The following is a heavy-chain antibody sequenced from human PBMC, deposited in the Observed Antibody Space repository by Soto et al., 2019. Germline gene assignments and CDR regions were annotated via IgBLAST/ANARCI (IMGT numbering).Heavy chain of an antibody. Sequence: QVQLVESGGGVVQPGRSLRLSCAASGFSFSKYGMHWVRQAPGKGLEWVAEMSDDGSKKYYGDSVKGRFTISRDNSKNTQYLLMDSLRHEDTAMYYCAKELRETGGYYFCCWGQGTLVTVSS. J-gene: IGHJ4*02. CDR2: MSDDGSKK. CDR1: GFSFSKYG. CDR3: AKELRETGGYYFCC. V-gene: IGHV3-30*18. D-gene: IGHD3-16*01.